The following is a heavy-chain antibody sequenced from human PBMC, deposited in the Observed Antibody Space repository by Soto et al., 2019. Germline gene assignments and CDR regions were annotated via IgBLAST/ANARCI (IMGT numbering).Heavy chain of an antibody. CDR2: MSHSGGT. J-gene: IGHJ3*02. D-gene: IGHD1-1*01. Sequence: QVQLQQWGAGLLKPSETLSLTCAVFGGSVNSGNYYWSWIRQPPGKGLEWIGEMSHSGGTHFSPSLKSRVTISVDTSKNLFSLKMSSVTAADTALYYCAGVERGTATSVVDAFDIWGPGTMVTVSS. V-gene: IGHV4-34*01. CDR1: GGSVNSGNYY. CDR3: AGVERGTATSVVDAFDI.